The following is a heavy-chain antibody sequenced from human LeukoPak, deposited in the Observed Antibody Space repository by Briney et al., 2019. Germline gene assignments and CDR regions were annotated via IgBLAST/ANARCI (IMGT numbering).Heavy chain of an antibody. D-gene: IGHD3-22*01. J-gene: IGHJ4*02. CDR3: AKARGYSDYSGYRTFDY. Sequence: PGGSLRLSCAASGFTFSTYGLTWVRQVPGKGLEWVSLISGDTKYTYYADSVKGRFTISRDNSKNTLFLQMNSLRAEDTAVYYCAKARGYSDYSGYRTFDYWGQGALVTVSS. CDR1: GFTFSTYG. V-gene: IGHV3-23*01. CDR2: ISGDTKYT.